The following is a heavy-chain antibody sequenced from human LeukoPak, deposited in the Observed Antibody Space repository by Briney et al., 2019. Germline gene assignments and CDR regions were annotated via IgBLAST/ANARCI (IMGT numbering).Heavy chain of an antibody. CDR2: TNTNTGNP. D-gene: IGHD6-13*01. CDR3: ARGAGIAAAGPYYYYGMDV. J-gene: IGHJ6*02. CDR1: GYTFTSYA. V-gene: IGHV7-4-1*02. Sequence: ASVKVSCKASGYTFTSYAMNWVRQAPGQGLEWMGWTNTNTGNPTYAQGFTGRFVFSLDTSVSTAYLQISSLKAEDTAVYYCARGAGIAAAGPYYYYGMDVWGQGTTVTVSS.